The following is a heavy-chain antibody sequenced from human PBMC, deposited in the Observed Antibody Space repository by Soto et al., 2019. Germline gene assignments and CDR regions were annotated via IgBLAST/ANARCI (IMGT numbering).Heavy chain of an antibody. J-gene: IGHJ6*02. CDR1: GGTFSSYA. Sequence: SVKVSCKASGGTFSSYAISWLRQAPGQGLEWMGGIIPIFGTANYAQKFQGRVTITADESTSTAYMELSSLRSEDTAVYYCARSSGTRYYYYYGMDVWGQGTTVTVSS. CDR3: ARSSGTRYYYYYGMDV. V-gene: IGHV1-69*13. CDR2: IIPIFGTA. D-gene: IGHD3-22*01.